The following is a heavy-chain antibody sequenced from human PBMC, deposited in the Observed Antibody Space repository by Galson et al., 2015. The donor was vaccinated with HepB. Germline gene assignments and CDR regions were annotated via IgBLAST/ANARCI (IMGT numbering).Heavy chain of an antibody. J-gene: IGHJ4*02. Sequence: SLRLSCAASGFSFSSFGMSWVRQAPGKGLEWVLYISTGSGTIYYADSVQGRFTISRDNAKNSLSLQMNSLRDEDTAVYYCARDSTGLSLWGQGTLVTVSS. D-gene: IGHD1-1*01. V-gene: IGHV3-48*02. CDR2: ISTGSGTI. CDR3: ARDSTGLSL. CDR1: GFSFSSFG.